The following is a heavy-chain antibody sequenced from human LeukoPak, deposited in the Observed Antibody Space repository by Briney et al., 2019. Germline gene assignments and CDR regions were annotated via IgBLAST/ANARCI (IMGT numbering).Heavy chain of an antibody. CDR2: ISAYNGNT. CDR3: ARDLPYGSSDRTPFDY. CDR1: GYTFSSYG. V-gene: IGHV1-18*01. D-gene: IGHD6-6*01. Sequence: ASVKVSCKASGYTFSSYGITWVRQAPGQGLEWMGWISAYNGNTNYAQNFQGRVSMTTDTSRSTAYVELRSLRSDETAVYYCARDLPYGSSDRTPFDYWGQGTLVTVSS. J-gene: IGHJ4*02.